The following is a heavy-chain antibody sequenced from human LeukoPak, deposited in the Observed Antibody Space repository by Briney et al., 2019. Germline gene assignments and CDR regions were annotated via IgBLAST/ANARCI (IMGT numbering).Heavy chain of an antibody. D-gene: IGHD3-10*01. CDR3: AKDTTLFRELTRGGAFDF. J-gene: IGHJ3*01. CDR1: GFPFPPYA. Sequence: GGSLRLSCAASGFPFPPYAMNWVRQAPGKGLEWVSTISGSGSPTFYADSVKGRFTISRDNSKNTLYLQMNSLRAEDTALYYFAKDTTLFRELTRGGAFDFWGQGTMVAVSS. CDR2: ISGSGSPT. V-gene: IGHV3-23*01.